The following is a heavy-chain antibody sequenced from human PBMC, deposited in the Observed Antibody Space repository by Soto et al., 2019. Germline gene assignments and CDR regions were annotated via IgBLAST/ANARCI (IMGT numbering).Heavy chain of an antibody. CDR3: AHVLVVVANYGMDV. CDR2: IYWDDDK. V-gene: IGHV2-5*02. Sequence: QITLKESGPPLVKPTQTLTLTCTFSGFSLSTSGVGVGWIRQPPGKALEWLALIYWDDDKRYSPSLTSRLTNNKDTTKNQVVLTKTNMDPVDTATYYCAHVLVVVANYGMDVWGQGTTVTVSS. J-gene: IGHJ6*02. D-gene: IGHD2-15*01. CDR1: GFSLSTSGVG.